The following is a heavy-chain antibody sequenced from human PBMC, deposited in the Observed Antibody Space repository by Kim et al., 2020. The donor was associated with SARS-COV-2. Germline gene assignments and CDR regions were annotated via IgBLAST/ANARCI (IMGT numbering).Heavy chain of an antibody. Sequence: GGSLRLSCAASEFTFSSYALSWVRQAPGKGLEWVSGICDSGIYTYYAASVKGRFTISRDNSRNTLYLQMNRLRGEDAAVYYCAKTVAPGGGRYYGMDVWGHRTPVTVSS. CDR1: EFTFSSYA. D-gene: IGHD2-2*01. J-gene: IGHJ6*02. CDR2: ICDSGIYT. V-gene: IGHV3-23*01. CDR3: AKTVAPGGGRYYGMDV.